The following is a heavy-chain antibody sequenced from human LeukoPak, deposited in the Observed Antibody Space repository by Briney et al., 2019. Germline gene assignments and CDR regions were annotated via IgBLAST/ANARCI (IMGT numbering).Heavy chain of an antibody. D-gene: IGHD3-22*01. V-gene: IGHV3-23*01. CDR2: ISGSGGST. CDR1: AFTFNSYV. CDR3: AGSISGNDYYFFSY. Sequence: GGSLRLSCAASAFTFNSYVMSWVRQTPGQGLKWVSTISGSGGSTNYADSVKGRFTISRDNSKNTLYLQMNSLRAEDTAVYYCAGSISGNDYYFFSYWGQGTLVTVSS. J-gene: IGHJ4*02.